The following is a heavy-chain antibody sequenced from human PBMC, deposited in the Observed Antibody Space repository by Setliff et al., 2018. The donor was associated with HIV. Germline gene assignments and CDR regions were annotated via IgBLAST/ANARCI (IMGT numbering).Heavy chain of an antibody. Sequence: LRLSCAASGFVFSDFWMSWARQAPGKGLEWVANINEDGNEKYYDGSVKGRFTISRDNAKNSLFLQMNSLRADDTAVYYCTKGHYTTSGWGQGTLVTVSS. CDR3: TKGHYTTSG. V-gene: IGHV3-7*01. CDR1: GFVFSDFW. J-gene: IGHJ4*02. D-gene: IGHD2-2*02. CDR2: INEDGNEK.